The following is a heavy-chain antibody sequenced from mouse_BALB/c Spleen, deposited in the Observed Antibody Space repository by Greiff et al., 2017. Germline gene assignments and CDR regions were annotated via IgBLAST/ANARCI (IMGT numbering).Heavy chain of an antibody. CDR1: GFSLTSYG. Sequence: VKLVESGPGLVAPSQSLSITCTVSGFSLTSYGVHWVRQPPGKGLEWLGVIWAGGSTNYNSALMSRLSISKDNSKSQVFLKMNSLQTDDTAMYYCATESNYGSSYSAMDYWGQGTSVTVSS. V-gene: IGHV2-9*02. CDR3: ATESNYGSSYSAMDY. D-gene: IGHD1-1*01. J-gene: IGHJ4*01. CDR2: IWAGGST.